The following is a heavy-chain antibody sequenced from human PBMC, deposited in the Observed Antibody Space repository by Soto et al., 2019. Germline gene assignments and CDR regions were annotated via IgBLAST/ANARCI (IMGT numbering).Heavy chain of an antibody. CDR2: ISSSSSYI. Sequence: GGSLRLSCAASGFTFSSYSLNWVRQAPGKGLEWVSSISSSSSYIYYADSVKGRFTISRDNAKNSLYLQMNSLRAEDTAVYYCARERGGGYCSSTSCYYVNWFDPWGQGP. V-gene: IGHV3-21*01. D-gene: IGHD2-2*01. J-gene: IGHJ5*02. CDR3: ARERGGGYCSSTSCYYVNWFDP. CDR1: GFTFSSYS.